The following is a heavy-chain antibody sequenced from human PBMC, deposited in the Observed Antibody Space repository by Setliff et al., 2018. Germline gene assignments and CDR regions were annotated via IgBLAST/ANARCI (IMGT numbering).Heavy chain of an antibody. J-gene: IGHJ6*02. Sequence: SVKVSCKASGGTFSIYDITWVRQAPGQGLEWMGGIIPIFGTANYAQKFQGRVTITTDESTSTAYMELSSLRSEETAVYYCARTSGYEKHYYYYYGMDVWGQGTTVTVSS. CDR1: GGTFSIYD. V-gene: IGHV1-69*05. D-gene: IGHD5-12*01. CDR2: IIPIFGTA. CDR3: ARTSGYEKHYYYYYGMDV.